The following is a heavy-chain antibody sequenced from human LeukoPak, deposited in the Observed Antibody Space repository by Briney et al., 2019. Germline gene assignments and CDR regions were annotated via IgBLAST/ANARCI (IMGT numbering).Heavy chain of an antibody. CDR2: IYDSGST. CDR1: GGSISSSY. Sequence: SETLSLTCTVSGGSISSSYWSWIRQPPGKGLEWIGHIYDSGSTNYNPSLKSRVTISTDTSKNQFSLRLSSVTAADTALYYCARVHSSGYYLGEWGQGTLVTVSS. J-gene: IGHJ1*01. V-gene: IGHV4-59*01. D-gene: IGHD3-22*01. CDR3: ARVHSSGYYLGE.